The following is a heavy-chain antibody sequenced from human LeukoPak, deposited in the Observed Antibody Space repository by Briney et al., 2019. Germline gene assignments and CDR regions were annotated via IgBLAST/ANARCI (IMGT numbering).Heavy chain of an antibody. Sequence: PSETLSLTCAVYGGSFSGYYWSWIRQPPGKGLEWIGEINHSGSTNYNPSLKSRVTISVDTSKNQFSLKLSSVTAADTAVYYCARLKMVGITMVRGVSDWFDPWGQGTLVTVSS. D-gene: IGHD3-10*01. J-gene: IGHJ5*02. V-gene: IGHV4-34*01. CDR1: GGSFSGYY. CDR3: ARLKMVGITMVRGVSDWFDP. CDR2: INHSGST.